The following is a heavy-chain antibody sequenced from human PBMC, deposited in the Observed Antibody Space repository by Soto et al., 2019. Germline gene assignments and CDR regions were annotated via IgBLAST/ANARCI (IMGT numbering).Heavy chain of an antibody. CDR1: GGSISSYY. J-gene: IGHJ5*02. D-gene: IGHD6-19*01. CDR2: IYYSGST. Sequence: PSETLSLTCTVSGGSISSYYWSWIRQPPGKGLEWIGYIYYSGSTNYNPSLKSRVTISVDTSKNQFSLKLSSVTAADTAVYYCARGYSSGWYVRTFDPWRQGTLVTVSS. V-gene: IGHV4-59*01. CDR3: ARGYSSGWYVRTFDP.